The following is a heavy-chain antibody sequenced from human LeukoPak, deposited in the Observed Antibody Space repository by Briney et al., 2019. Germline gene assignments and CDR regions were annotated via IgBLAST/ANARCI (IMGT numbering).Heavy chain of an antibody. CDR3: AREPGMAEYYYYYYGMDV. Sequence: GGSLSLSCAASGFTFSSYWMHWVRQAPGKGLVWVSRINSDGSSTSYADSVKGRFTISRDNAKNTLYLQMNSLRAEDTAVYYCAREPGMAEYYYYYYGMDVWGQGTTVTVSS. J-gene: IGHJ6*02. CDR1: GFTFSSYW. CDR2: INSDGSST. D-gene: IGHD5-24*01. V-gene: IGHV3-74*01.